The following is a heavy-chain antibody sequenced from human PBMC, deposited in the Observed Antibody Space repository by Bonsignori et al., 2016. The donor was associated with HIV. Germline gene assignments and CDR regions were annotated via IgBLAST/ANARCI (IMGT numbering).Heavy chain of an antibody. CDR2: IHHSGGT. J-gene: IGHJ4*02. CDR3: ARVSPLDSSGYYYSAPDY. Sequence: WIRQPPGKGLEWIGEIHHSGGTKYNPSLKSRVTISVDTSKNQFSLRLTSVTAADTAVYYCARVSPLDSSGYYYSAPDYWGQGTLVTVSS. D-gene: IGHD3-22*01. V-gene: IGHV4-34*01.